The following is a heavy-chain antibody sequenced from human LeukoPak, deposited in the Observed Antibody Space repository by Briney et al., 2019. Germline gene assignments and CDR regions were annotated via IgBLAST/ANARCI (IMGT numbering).Heavy chain of an antibody. D-gene: IGHD6-13*01. CDR1: GYTFTGYY. V-gene: IGHV1-2*02. CDR2: INPNSGGT. Sequence: GASVKVSCKASGYTFTGYYMHWGRQAPGQGLEWMGWINPNSGGTNYAQKFQGRVTMTRDTSISTAYMELSRLRSDDTAVYYCARALYSSSWYARTFHPEHFDYWGQGTLVTVPS. J-gene: IGHJ4*02. CDR3: ARALYSSSWYARTFHPEHFDY.